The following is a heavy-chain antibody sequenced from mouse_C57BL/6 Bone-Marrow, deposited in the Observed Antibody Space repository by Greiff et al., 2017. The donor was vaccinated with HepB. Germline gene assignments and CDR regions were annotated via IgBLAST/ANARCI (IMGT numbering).Heavy chain of an antibody. Sequence: QVQLQQPGAGFVKPGASVKLSCKASGYTFTSYGMPWVRQRPGRGLEWIGRIDPNSGGTKYNEKFKSKATLTVDKPTSTAYMQLSSQTSEDSAVYYCARNYDNGNYIAYWGQGTLVTVSA. J-gene: IGHJ3*01. CDR3: ARNYDNGNYIAY. CDR2: IDPNSGGT. CDR1: GYTFTSYG. D-gene: IGHD2-1*01. V-gene: IGHV1-72*01.